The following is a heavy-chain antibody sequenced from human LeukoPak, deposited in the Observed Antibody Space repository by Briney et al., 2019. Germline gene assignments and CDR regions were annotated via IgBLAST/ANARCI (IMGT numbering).Heavy chain of an antibody. CDR2: IYYSGST. V-gene: IGHV4-31*03. D-gene: IGHD4-23*01. CDR3: ARGGDGGDYFDY. CDR1: GVSISSGGYY. J-gene: IGHJ4*02. Sequence: SETLSLTCTVSGVSISSGGYYWSWIRQHPGKGLEWIGYIYYSGSTYYNPSLKSRVTISVDTSKNQFSLKLSSVTAADTAVYYCARGGDGGDYFDYWGQGTLVTVSS.